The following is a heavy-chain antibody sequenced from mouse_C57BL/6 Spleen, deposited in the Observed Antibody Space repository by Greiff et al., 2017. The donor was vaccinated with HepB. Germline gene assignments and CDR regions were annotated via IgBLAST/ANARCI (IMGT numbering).Heavy chain of an antibody. V-gene: IGHV1-52*01. J-gene: IGHJ2*01. Sequence: QVHVKQPGAELVRPGSSVKLSCKASGYTFTSYWMHWVKQRPIQGLEWIGNIDPSDSETHYNQKFKDKATLTVDKSSSTAYMQLSSLTSEDSAVYYCARMFLDGYYDYFDYWGQGTTLTVSS. CDR3: ARMFLDGYYDYFDY. D-gene: IGHD2-3*01. CDR2: IDPSDSET. CDR1: GYTFTSYW.